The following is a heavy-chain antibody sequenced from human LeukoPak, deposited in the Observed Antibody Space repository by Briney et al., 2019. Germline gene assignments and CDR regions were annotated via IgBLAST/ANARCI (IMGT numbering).Heavy chain of an antibody. J-gene: IGHJ6*02. V-gene: IGHV1-2*04. CDR2: INPNSGGT. CDR1: GYTFTGYY. Sequence: GASVKVSCKASGYTFTGYYMHWVRQAPGQGLEWMGWINPNSGGTNYAQKFQGWVTMTRDTSISTAYMELSRLRSDDTAVYYCARSKYWGLVPHGMDVWGQGTTVTVSS. D-gene: IGHD7-27*01. CDR3: ARSKYWGLVPHGMDV.